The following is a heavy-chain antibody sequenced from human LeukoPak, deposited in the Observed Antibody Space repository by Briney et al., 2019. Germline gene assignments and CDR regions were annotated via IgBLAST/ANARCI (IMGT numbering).Heavy chain of an antibody. V-gene: IGHV4-39*01. CDR3: ARLWRAAIDY. J-gene: IGHJ4*02. D-gene: IGHD1-1*01. Sequence: PSETLSLTCTVVSGGSISSSSYYWGWIRQPPGKGLEWIGSFYYSESTYYNPSLKSRVTISTDTSKNQFSLKLSSVTAADTAVYYCARLWRAAIDYGGQGIPVTVSS. CDR1: GGSISSSSYY. CDR2: FYYSEST.